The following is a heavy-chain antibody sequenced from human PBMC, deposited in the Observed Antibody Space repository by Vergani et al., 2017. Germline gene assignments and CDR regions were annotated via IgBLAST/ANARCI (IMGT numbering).Heavy chain of an antibody. V-gene: IGHV3-30*03. D-gene: IGHD1-26*01. CDR3: ATKSCGTPGCQIGYFRE. Sequence: QVHLVESGGGVVQPGRSLRLSCVVSGFTSSYCGMHWVRQAPGKGLEWVAVISYDGTQKYYADSVKGRFTISRDNSKSTLYLQMNSLRTEDTAVYYCATKSCGTPGCQIGYFREWGQGTMVTVSS. CDR2: ISYDGTQK. J-gene: IGHJ1*01. CDR1: GFTSSYCG.